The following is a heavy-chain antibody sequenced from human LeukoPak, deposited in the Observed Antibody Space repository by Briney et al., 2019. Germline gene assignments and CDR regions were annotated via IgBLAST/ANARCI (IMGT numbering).Heavy chain of an antibody. V-gene: IGHV3-13*01. Sequence: GGSLRLSCVASGFSFSTYDMYWVRQAAGRGLEWVSALGTNGDSYYLGSVKGRFTISRDDGKNSLYLQMNSLGVEDTAVYYCTRELRGIASHYHGMDVWGQGATVTVSS. CDR3: TRELRGIASHYHGMDV. D-gene: IGHD6-6*01. CDR2: LGTNGDS. CDR1: GFSFSTYD. J-gene: IGHJ6*02.